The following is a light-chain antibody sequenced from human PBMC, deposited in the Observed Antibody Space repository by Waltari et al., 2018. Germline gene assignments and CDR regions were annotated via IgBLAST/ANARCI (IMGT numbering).Light chain of an antibody. J-gene: IGLJ3*02. CDR2: STS. CDR3: LLYFPGARV. CDR1: TGEVTSSHY. V-gene: IGLV7-43*01. Sequence: QTVVTQEPSLTVSPGGTVTLTCASSTGEVTSSHYPNWFQQKPGQAPRALISSTSNKHSGTPARVSGSLRGGRAALTRSGAEPEDEADYFCLLYFPGARVFGGGTKVTVL.